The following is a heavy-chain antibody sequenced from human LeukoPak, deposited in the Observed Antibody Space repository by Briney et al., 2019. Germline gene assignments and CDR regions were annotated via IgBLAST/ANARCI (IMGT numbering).Heavy chain of an antibody. CDR3: TSGDAYCGGDGRTTDPEYFQH. CDR2: IRSRTYGGTT. V-gene: IGHV3-49*04. Sequence: GGSLRLSCTASGFTFGDYAMSWVRQAPGKGLEWVGFIRSRTYGGTTEYAASVKGRFTISRDDSKSIAYLQMNSLKTEDTAVYYCTSGDAYCGGDGRTTDPEYFQHWGQGTLVTVSS. J-gene: IGHJ1*01. CDR1: GFTFGDYA. D-gene: IGHD2-21*02.